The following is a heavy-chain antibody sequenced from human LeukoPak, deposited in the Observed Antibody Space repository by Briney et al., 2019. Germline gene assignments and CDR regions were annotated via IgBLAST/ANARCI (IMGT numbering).Heavy chain of an antibody. CDR3: ARATGTTNSYYYYYMDV. D-gene: IGHD1-7*01. Sequence: SETLSLTCTVSGGSISSHYWSWIRQPPGKGLEWIGYIYYSGSTNYNPSLESRVTISVDTSKNQFSLKLSSVTAADTAVYYCARATGTTNSYYYYYMDVWGKGTTVTVSS. J-gene: IGHJ6*03. CDR2: IYYSGST. V-gene: IGHV4-59*11. CDR1: GGSISSHY.